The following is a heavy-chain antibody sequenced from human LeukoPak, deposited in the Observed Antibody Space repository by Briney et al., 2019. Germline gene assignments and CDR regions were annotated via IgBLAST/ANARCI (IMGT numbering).Heavy chain of an antibody. D-gene: IGHD2-8*01. V-gene: IGHV1-69*01. Sequence: XXXCKESGGTFSSYAISWVRQAPGEGGEWMGGIIPIFGTAKYAQKLQGRDTITAEESTRTAYMELSSLRSEYTAVYYFARARIMRGVLPDYCGQGTLFTVSS. CDR3: ARARIMRGVLPDY. J-gene: IGHJ4*02. CDR2: IIPIFGTA. CDR1: GGTFSSYA.